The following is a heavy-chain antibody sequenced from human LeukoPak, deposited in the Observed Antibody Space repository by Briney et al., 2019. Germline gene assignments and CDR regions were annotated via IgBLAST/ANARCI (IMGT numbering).Heavy chain of an antibody. Sequence: SETLSLTCTVSGGSISSGDYYWSWIRQPPGKGLEWIGYIYYSGSTYYNPSLKSRVTISVDTSKNQFSLKLSSVTAADTAVYYCARGDYDILTGYYHGFDYWGQGTLVTVPS. J-gene: IGHJ4*02. CDR2: IYYSGST. CDR1: GGSISSGDYY. CDR3: ARGDYDILTGYYHGFDY. V-gene: IGHV4-30-4*01. D-gene: IGHD3-9*01.